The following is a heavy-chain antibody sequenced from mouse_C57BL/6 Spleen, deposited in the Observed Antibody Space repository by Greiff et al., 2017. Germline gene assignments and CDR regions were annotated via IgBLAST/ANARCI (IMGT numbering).Heavy chain of an antibody. CDR2: IDPTSGGT. J-gene: IGHJ2*01. D-gene: IGHD1-1*01. V-gene: IGHV1-72*01. Sequence: VKVVESGAELVKPGASVKLSCKASGYTFTSYWMHWVKQRPGRGLEWIGRIDPTSGGTKYNEKFKSKATLTVDKPSSTAYMQLSSLTSEDSAVYYCARGEGYYRPLGYWGQGTTLTVSS. CDR1: GYTFTSYW. CDR3: ARGEGYYRPLGY.